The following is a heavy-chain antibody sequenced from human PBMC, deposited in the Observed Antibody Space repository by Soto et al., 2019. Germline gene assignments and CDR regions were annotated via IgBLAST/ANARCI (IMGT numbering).Heavy chain of an antibody. J-gene: IGHJ4*02. CDR2: IWYDGNTK. D-gene: IGHD3-16*01. Sequence: QVQLVESGGGVVQPGRSLRLSCAASGFSFSSYGMHWVRQAPGKGLAWVATIWYDGNTKYYADSVKGRFTISRDNSKDTLYLQMNSLRDEETAVYYCGGGAYFSDYWGQGTLVTVSS. CDR1: GFSFSSYG. CDR3: GGGAYFSDY. V-gene: IGHV3-33*01.